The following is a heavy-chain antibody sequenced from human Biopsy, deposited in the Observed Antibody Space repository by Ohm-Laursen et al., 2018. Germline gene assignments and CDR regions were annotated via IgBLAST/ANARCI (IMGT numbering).Heavy chain of an antibody. CDR2: INCKTGAT. CDR3: ARDPLNGHKHFDY. CDR1: SYTFTDYN. Sequence: AGSVKVSCKSSSYTFTDYNIHWMRQAPGQGLEWLGYINCKTGATNYAQKFQGTVTMTRDTSISTAYLALGSLRSADTAIYYCARDPLNGHKHFDYWGQGSLVTVSS. V-gene: IGHV1-2*02. J-gene: IGHJ4*02. D-gene: IGHD2-8*01.